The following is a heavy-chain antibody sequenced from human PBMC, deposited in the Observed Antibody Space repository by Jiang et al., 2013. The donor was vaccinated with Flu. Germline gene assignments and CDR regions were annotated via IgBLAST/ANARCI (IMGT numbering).Heavy chain of an antibody. V-gene: IGHV1-18*01. CDR3: ARDAGNSGYEIYDY. Sequence: SGAEVKKPGASVKVSCKASGYTFTSYAISWVRQAPGQGLEWMGWISAYNGNTNYVEKVQGRVTMTIDTSTSTAYMELRSLRSDDTAVYYCARDAGNSGYEIYDYWGQGTLVTVSS. CDR1: GYTFTSYA. D-gene: IGHD3-9*01. CDR2: ISAYNGNT. J-gene: IGHJ4*02.